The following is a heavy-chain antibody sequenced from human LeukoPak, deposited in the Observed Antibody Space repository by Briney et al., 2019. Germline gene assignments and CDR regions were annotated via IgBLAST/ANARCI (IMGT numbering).Heavy chain of an antibody. V-gene: IGHV3-15*01. CDR3: TTTIVGAPLVDY. CDR2: IKSKTDGGTT. CDR1: GFTFSNAW. J-gene: IGHJ4*02. Sequence: GGSLRLSCAASGFTFSNAWRSWVRQAPGKGLEWVGRIKSKTDGGTTDYAAPVKGRFTISRDDSKNTLYLQMNSLKTEDTAVYYCTTTIVGAPLVDYWGQGTLVTVSS. D-gene: IGHD1-26*01.